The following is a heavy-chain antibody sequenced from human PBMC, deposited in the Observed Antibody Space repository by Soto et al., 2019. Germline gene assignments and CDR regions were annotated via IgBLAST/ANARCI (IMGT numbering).Heavy chain of an antibody. CDR2: IWYDESNK. Sequence: QVQLVESGGGVVQPGKSLRLSCVVSGFTFSSYGMNWVRQAPGKGLEWVAVIWYDESNKYYADSVKGRFTISRDNSKNTLYLQMTSLRAQYTAVYYCARDLRDWGGWPAILYWGQGTLVTVSS. D-gene: IGHD3-16*01. CDR3: ARDLRDWGGWPAILY. V-gene: IGHV3-33*01. J-gene: IGHJ4*02. CDR1: GFTFSSYG.